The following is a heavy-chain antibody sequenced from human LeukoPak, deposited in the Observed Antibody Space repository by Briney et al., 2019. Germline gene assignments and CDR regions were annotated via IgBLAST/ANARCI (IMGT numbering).Heavy chain of an antibody. CDR1: GGSISSGDYY. CDR3: ARPYYYDSRIDP. Sequence: SETLSLTCTVSGGSISSGDYYWSWIRQPPGKGLEWIACMYYSGSAYYNPSLKSRVTMSADTSKNQLSLKLSSVTAADTAVYYCARPYYYDSRIDPWGQGILVTVSS. D-gene: IGHD3-22*01. V-gene: IGHV4-30-4*01. CDR2: MYYSGSA. J-gene: IGHJ5*02.